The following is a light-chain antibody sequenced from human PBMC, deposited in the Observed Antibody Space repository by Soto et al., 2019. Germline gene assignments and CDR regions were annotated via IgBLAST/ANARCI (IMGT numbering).Light chain of an antibody. V-gene: IGKV1-5*03. Sequence: DIQMTQSASSLSASVGERVTITCRASQSISSWLAWYQQKPGKAPILLIYKASNLESGVPSRFSGSGSGTEFTLTISSLQPDDFATYYCQHYNSYPITFGQGTRLEIK. J-gene: IGKJ5*01. CDR2: KAS. CDR1: QSISSW. CDR3: QHYNSYPIT.